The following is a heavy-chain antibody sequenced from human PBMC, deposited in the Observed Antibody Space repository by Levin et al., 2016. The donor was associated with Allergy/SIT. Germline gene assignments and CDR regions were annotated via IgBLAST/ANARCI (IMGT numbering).Heavy chain of an antibody. Sequence: SETLSLTCGVSGGYFSVFYWSWVRQSPGKGLEWIGEIDHSGTTHYNPSLKSRISISVDTSKRQFSLKLTSVTVADRAIYYCVRRRPTRFGLDVVDNQGMDVWGQGTTVTVSS. CDR1: GGYFSVFY. V-gene: IGHV4-34*01. CDR3: VRRRPTRFGLDVVDNQGMDV. D-gene: IGHD3-22*01. J-gene: IGHJ6*02. CDR2: IDHSGTT.